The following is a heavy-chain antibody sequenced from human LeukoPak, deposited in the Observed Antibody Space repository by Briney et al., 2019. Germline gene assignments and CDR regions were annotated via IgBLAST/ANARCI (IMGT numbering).Heavy chain of an antibody. J-gene: IGHJ3*02. V-gene: IGHV3-30*04. CDR3: ARDPSFDIAVAGDAFDI. CDR2: ISYDGSNK. D-gene: IGHD6-19*01. Sequence: PGGSLRLSCAASGFTFSSYAMHWVRQAPGKGLEWVAVISYDGSNKYYADSVKGRFTISRDNSKNMLYLQMNSLRAEDTAVYYCARDPSFDIAVAGDAFDIWGQGTMVTVSS. CDR1: GFTFSSYA.